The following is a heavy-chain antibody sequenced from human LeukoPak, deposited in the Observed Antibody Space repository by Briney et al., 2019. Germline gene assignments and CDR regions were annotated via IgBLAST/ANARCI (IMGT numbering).Heavy chain of an antibody. D-gene: IGHD3-10*01. V-gene: IGHV3-74*01. Sequence: HPGGSLRLSCAASGFTFSNYWMPWVRQAPGKGLVWVSRINIDGSSTNYADSVKGRFTISRDNAKNTLYLQMNSLRDEDTAVYYCARDFGITMVRGVIINPRGDYYGMDVWGQGTTVTVSS. CDR2: INIDGSST. CDR3: ARDFGITMVRGVIINPRGDYYGMDV. CDR1: GFTFSNYW. J-gene: IGHJ6*02.